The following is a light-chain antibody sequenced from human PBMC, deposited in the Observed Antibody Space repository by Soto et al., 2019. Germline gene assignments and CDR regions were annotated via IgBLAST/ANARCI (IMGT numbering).Light chain of an antibody. CDR3: QQYGSSLFT. J-gene: IGKJ3*01. CDR2: GAS. V-gene: IGKV3-20*01. Sequence: EIVLTQSPGTLSLSPGERATLSCRASQSVSSSYLAWYQQKPGQAPRLLIYGASSRATGIPDRFSSSESGTELTLTISILEPEEFAVYYCQQYGSSLFTFGTGTKVDIK. CDR1: QSVSSSY.